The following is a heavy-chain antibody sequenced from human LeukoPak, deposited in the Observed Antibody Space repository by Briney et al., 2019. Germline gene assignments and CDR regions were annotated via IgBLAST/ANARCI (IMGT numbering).Heavy chain of an antibody. D-gene: IGHD4-23*01. CDR1: GGSFSGYY. J-gene: IGHJ5*02. CDR2: INHSGST. CDR3: ARHRATVAPFDP. Sequence: SETLSLTCAVYGGSFSGYYWSWIRQPPGKGLEWIGEINHSGSTNYNPSLKSRVTISVDTSKNQFSLKLSSVTAADTAVYYCARHRATVAPFDPWGQGTLVTVSS. V-gene: IGHV4-34*01.